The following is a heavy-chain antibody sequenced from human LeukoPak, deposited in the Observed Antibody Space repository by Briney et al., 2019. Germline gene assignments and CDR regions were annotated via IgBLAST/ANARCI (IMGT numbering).Heavy chain of an antibody. CDR3: AKAHSISWPYAFDS. CDR1: GFTFSNYA. V-gene: IGHV3-23*01. Sequence: GGSLRLSCAASGFTFSNYAMAWVRQAPGKGLEWVSAISGNGGRTYSADSVQGRFTISRDNSKNMVYLQMDNLRAEDSAMYYCAKAHSISWPYAFDSWGQGTLVTVSS. D-gene: IGHD6-13*01. J-gene: IGHJ4*02. CDR2: ISGNGGRT.